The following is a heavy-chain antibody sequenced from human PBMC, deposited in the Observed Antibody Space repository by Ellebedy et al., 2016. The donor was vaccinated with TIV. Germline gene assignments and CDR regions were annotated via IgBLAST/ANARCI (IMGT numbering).Heavy chain of an antibody. D-gene: IGHD5-18*01. CDR3: ARVHGLGQWKIQAWDP. V-gene: IGHV3-30*04. CDR1: RFILSDYS. CDR2: ISYDGSQE. J-gene: IGHJ5*02. Sequence: PGGSLRLSCTASRFILSDYSMHWVRPAPGKGPEWVAVISYDGSQEYYADSVRGRFTVSRDNSKNTLSLQMHNLGIEDTALYYCARVHGLGQWKIQAWDPWGPGTLVTVSA.